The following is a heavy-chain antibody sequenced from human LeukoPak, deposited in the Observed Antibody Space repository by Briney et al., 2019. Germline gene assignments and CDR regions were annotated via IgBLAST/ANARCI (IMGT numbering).Heavy chain of an antibody. V-gene: IGHV4-61*02. J-gene: IGHJ6*03. CDR2: IYTSGST. CDR1: GGSISSGSYY. D-gene: IGHD4-17*01. CDR3: ARMTTVTTFIYYYYYMDV. Sequence: RSQTLSLTCTVSGGSISSGSYYWSWIRQPAGKGLEWIGRIYTSGSTNYNPSLKSRVTMSVDTSKDQFSLKLSSVTAADTAVYYCARMTTVTTFIYYYYYMDVWGKGTTVTISS.